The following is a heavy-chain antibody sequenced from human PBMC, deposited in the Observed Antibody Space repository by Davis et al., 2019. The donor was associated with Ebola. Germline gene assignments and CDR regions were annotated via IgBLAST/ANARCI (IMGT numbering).Heavy chain of an antibody. Sequence: ASVKVSCKASGYTFTSYGISWVRQAPGQGLEWMGWISAYNGNTNYAQKLQGRVTMTTDTSTSTAYMELRSLRSDDTAVYYCARGLSSGWYGARVFDYWGQGTLVTVSS. CDR1: GYTFTSYG. CDR3: ARGLSSGWYGARVFDY. D-gene: IGHD6-19*01. CDR2: ISAYNGNT. J-gene: IGHJ4*02. V-gene: IGHV1-18*01.